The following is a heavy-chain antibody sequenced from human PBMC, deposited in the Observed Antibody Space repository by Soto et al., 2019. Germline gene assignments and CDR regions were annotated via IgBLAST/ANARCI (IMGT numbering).Heavy chain of an antibody. V-gene: IGHV3-23*01. Sequence: PWASLRLSCAASRFPFSSYAMSWVRLPSGKGLEWVSAISGTGGSTSYADPVKGRFTISRDNAKNTLYLQMNSLRAEDTAVYYCSGPVTTDPSDAFDIWGQGTMVTVSS. D-gene: IGHD4-17*01. CDR2: ISGTGGST. CDR3: SGPVTTDPSDAFDI. CDR1: RFPFSSYA. J-gene: IGHJ3*02.